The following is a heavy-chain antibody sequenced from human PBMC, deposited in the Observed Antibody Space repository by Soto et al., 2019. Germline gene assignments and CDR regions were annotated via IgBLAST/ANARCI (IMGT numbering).Heavy chain of an antibody. Sequence: SSETLSLTCTVSGGSMTSYYRSYIRQPAGKGLEWIGRIYINGRTNYNPSLRSRVTMSADASKSQVSLELTSLTAADTAVYFCARENGAYGFDSWGQGTLVTVSS. J-gene: IGHJ5*01. CDR2: IYINGRT. CDR3: ARENGAYGFDS. CDR1: GGSMTSYY. V-gene: IGHV4-4*07. D-gene: IGHD3-10*01.